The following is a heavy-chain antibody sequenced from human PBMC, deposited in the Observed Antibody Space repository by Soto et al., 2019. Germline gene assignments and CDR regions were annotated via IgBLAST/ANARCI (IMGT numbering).Heavy chain of an antibody. V-gene: IGHV1-69*13. CDR3: ARIVGIAARPAGDY. CDR1: GGTFSSYA. D-gene: IGHD6-6*01. CDR2: IIPIFGTA. Sequence: GASVKVSCKASGGTFSSYAISWVRQAPGQGLEWMGEIIPIFGTANYAQKFQGRVTITADESTSTAYMELSSLRSEDTAVYYCARIVGIAARPAGDYWGQGTLVTVSS. J-gene: IGHJ4*02.